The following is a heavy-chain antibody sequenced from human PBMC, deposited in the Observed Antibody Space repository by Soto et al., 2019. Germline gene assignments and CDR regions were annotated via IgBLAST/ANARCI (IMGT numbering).Heavy chain of an antibody. CDR3: ARGPSYSDSYFDY. CDR2: ISYDGNNK. D-gene: IGHD4-17*01. J-gene: IGHJ4*02. Sequence: QVQLVESGGGVVQPGGSLRLSCAASEFTFSNYAMHWVRQPPGKGLQWLAVISYDGNNKYYADSVDSRFTISRDNSNNEVYLQMNSMRLEDKAVYYCARGPSYSDSYFDYWGQGTLVTVSS. V-gene: IGHV3-30*03. CDR1: EFTFSNYA.